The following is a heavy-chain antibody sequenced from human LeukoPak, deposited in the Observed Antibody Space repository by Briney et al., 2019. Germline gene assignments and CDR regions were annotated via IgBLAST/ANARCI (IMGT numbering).Heavy chain of an antibody. J-gene: IGHJ6*02. D-gene: IGHD5-18*01. CDR1: GFTFSSYW. CDR3: ARDLLVGGYSYGYYHYYGMDV. CDR2: IYSGGST. V-gene: IGHV3-53*01. Sequence: PGGSLRLSCAASGFTFSSYWMSWVRQAPGKGLEWVSVIYSGGSTYYADSVKGRFTTSRDNSKNTLYLQMNSLRAEDTAVYYCARDLLVGGYSYGYYHYYGMDVWGQGTTVTVPS.